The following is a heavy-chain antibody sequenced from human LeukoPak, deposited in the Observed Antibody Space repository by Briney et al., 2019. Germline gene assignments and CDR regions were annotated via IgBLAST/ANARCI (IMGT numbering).Heavy chain of an antibody. V-gene: IGHV3-11*04. J-gene: IGHJ4*02. CDR3: ARLKAVAGMNLPLDY. D-gene: IGHD6-19*01. CDR2: ISSTGNTI. Sequence: GGSLRLSCAASEFTFSDYYMTWIRQAPGKGLEWVSYISSTGNTIFYADSVKGPFTISRDDSKNTLFLQMTSLRTEDTSVYYCARLKAVAGMNLPLDYWGQGTLVTVSS. CDR1: EFTFSDYY.